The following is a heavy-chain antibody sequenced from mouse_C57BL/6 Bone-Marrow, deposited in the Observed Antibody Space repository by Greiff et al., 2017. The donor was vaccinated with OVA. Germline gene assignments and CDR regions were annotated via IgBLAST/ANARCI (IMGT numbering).Heavy chain of an antibody. CDR2: IYPGSGST. CDR3: VIYYGYYYAMDY. CDR1: GYTFTSYW. D-gene: IGHD2-2*01. Sequence: QVQLKQPGAELVKPGASVKMSCKASGYTFTSYWITWVKQRPGQGLEWIGDIYPGSGSTNYNEKFKSKATLTVDTSSSTAYMQLSSLTSEDSAVYYCVIYYGYYYAMDYWGQGTSVTVSS. V-gene: IGHV1-55*01. J-gene: IGHJ4*01.